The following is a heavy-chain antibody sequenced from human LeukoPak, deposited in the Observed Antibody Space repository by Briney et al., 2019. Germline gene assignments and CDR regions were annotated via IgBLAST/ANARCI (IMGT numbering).Heavy chain of an antibody. CDR1: GGSISSYY. CDR2: IYYSGST. Sequence: SETLSLTCTVSGGSISSYYWSWIRQPPGKGLEWIGYIYYSGSTNYNPSLKSRVTISVDTSKNQFSLKLSSVTAADTAVYYCARGDLAATILGTYFDYWGQGTLVTVSS. D-gene: IGHD2-15*01. J-gene: IGHJ4*02. V-gene: IGHV4-59*12. CDR3: ARGDLAATILGTYFDY.